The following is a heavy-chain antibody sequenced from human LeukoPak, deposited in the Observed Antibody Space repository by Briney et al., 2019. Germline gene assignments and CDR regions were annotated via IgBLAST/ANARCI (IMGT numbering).Heavy chain of an antibody. CDR2: IIPIFGTT. D-gene: IGHD6-13*01. V-gene: IGHV1-69*06. Sequence: SVKVSCKASGGTFSSYAISWVRQAPGQGLEWMGGIIPIFGTTNYAQKFQDRVTIPADKSTSTAYMELSSLRSEDTAVYYCARVVGLTGYSSSWYSGYYYYMDVWGKGTTVTVSS. CDR1: GGTFSSYA. CDR3: ARVVGLTGYSSSWYSGYYYYMDV. J-gene: IGHJ6*03.